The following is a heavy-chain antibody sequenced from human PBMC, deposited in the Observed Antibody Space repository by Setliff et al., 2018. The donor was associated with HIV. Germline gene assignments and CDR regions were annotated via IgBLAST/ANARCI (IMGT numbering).Heavy chain of an antibody. D-gene: IGHD5-12*01. Sequence: PGGSLRLSCAASGFTFSSYSMNWVRQAPGKGLEWVSAISSGGGIMFYADSVKGRFTISRDNSKNTLDLQMNSLRAEDTAVYYCAKDPRAAVATICDYWGQGTLVTVSS. J-gene: IGHJ4*02. V-gene: IGHV3-23*01. CDR3: AKDPRAAVATICDY. CDR2: ISSGGGIM. CDR1: GFTFSSYS.